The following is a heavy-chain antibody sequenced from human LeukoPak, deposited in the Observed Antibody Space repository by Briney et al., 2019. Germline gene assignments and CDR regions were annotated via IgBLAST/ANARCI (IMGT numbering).Heavy chain of an antibody. D-gene: IGHD1-1*01. CDR1: GYAFTAYY. J-gene: IGHJ4*02. V-gene: IGHV1-2*02. CDR2: INPNNGGT. CDR3: ARSTKLALDN. Sequence: ASVKVSCKASGYAFTAYYIHWVRQAPGQGLEWMGWINPNNGGTNYAQKFQGRVTMTRDTSISTVYMELSRLTSDDTAVYYCARSTKLALDNWGQGTLVTVSS.